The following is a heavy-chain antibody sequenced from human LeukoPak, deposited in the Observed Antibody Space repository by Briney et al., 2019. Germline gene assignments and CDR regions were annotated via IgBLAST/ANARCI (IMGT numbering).Heavy chain of an antibody. CDR2: ISYDGSNK. CDR1: GFTFSSYG. D-gene: IGHD3-10*01. J-gene: IGHJ6*02. CDR3: AKDRYSYGSGYGMDV. V-gene: IGHV3-30*18. Sequence: GGSLRLSCAASGFTFSSYGMHWVRQAPGKGLEWVAVISYDGSNKNYADSVKGRFTISRDNSKNTLYLQMNSLRAEDTAVYYCAKDRYSYGSGYGMDVWGQGTTVTVSS.